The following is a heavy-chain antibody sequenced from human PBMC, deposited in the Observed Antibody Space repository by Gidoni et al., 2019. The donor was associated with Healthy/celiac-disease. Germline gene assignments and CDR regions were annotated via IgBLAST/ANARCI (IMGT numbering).Heavy chain of an antibody. CDR3: TTIYDSSGYPIDY. V-gene: IGHV3-15*07. CDR2: SKSKTYGGTT. CDR1: GSTFSNAW. J-gene: IGHJ4*02. Sequence: EVQLVESGGGLVKPGGSLRLSGAASGSTFSNAWMNWVRRSPGQGLGWIGRSKSKTYGGTTDYAAPVKGRFTISRDDSKNTLYLQMNSLKPEDTAVYYCTTIYDSSGYPIDYWGQGTLVTVSS. D-gene: IGHD3-22*01.